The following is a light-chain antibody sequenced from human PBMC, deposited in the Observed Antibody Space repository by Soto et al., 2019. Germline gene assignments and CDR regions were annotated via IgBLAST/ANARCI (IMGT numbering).Light chain of an antibody. CDR3: QQYVSSPRT. CDR1: QSFSASY. Sequence: EIVLTQSPGTLSLSPGERATLSCRASQSFSASYLAWYQQIPGQAPRLLIYAASSRATGIPDRFSGSGSGTDFTLTINRLEPEDFAVYYCQQYVSSPRTFGQGTKVEI. CDR2: AAS. V-gene: IGKV3-20*01. J-gene: IGKJ1*01.